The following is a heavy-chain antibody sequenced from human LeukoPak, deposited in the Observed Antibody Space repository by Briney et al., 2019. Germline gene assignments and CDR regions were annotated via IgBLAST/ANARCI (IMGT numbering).Heavy chain of an antibody. D-gene: IGHD6-13*01. V-gene: IGHV4-39*01. CDR2: IYYSGST. Sequence: PSETLSLTCTVSGGSISSSSYYWGWIRQPPGKGLEWIGNIYYSGSTYYNPSLKSRVTISVDTSKNQFSLKLSSVTAADTAVYYCARVAKQQLVPYYYYYYYMDVWGKGTTVTVSS. J-gene: IGHJ6*03. CDR3: ARVAKQQLVPYYYYYYYMDV. CDR1: GGSISSSSYY.